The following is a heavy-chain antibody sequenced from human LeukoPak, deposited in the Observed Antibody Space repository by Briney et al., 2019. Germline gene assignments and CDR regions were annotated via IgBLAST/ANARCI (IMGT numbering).Heavy chain of an antibody. V-gene: IGHV1-69-2*01. CDR1: GYTFTDYH. Sequence: ASVKISCKVSGYTFTDYHMHWVQQAPGKGLEWMGLVDPEDGETIYAEKFQGRVTITADTSTDTAYMELSSLRSEDTAVYYCATSRLIVVVPAAPLDYWGQGTLVTVSS. CDR3: ATSRLIVVVPAAPLDY. CDR2: VDPEDGET. D-gene: IGHD2-2*01. J-gene: IGHJ4*02.